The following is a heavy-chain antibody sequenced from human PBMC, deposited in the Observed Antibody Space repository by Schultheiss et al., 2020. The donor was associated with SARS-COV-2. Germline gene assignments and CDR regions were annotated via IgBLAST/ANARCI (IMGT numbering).Heavy chain of an antibody. D-gene: IGHD3-22*01. J-gene: IGHJ4*02. CDR3: ERLAPTYYFDNTGYSPDY. CDR2: IYNTGST. Sequence: SETLSLTCTVSGGSISSYYWGWIRQPPGKGLEWMGYIYNTGSTYYNPSLKSRVTISVDTSNNHFSLQLTSVTVADTAVYFCERLAPTYYFDNTGYSPDYWGQGTLVTVSS. CDR1: GGSISSYY. V-gene: IGHV4-59*08.